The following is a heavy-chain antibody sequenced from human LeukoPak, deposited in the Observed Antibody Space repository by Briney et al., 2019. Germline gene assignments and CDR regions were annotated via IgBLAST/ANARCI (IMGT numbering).Heavy chain of an antibody. J-gene: IGHJ4*02. CDR3: ARGKGSESGYDYFLDY. CDR2: FSYDGSSK. V-gene: IGHV3-30-3*01. Sequence: GSLRLSCAASGFTFSSYAMHWVRQAPGKGLEWVTLFSYDGSSKYYAGSVRGRFTISRDNSKNTLYLQMNSLRADDSAVYYCARGKGSESGYDYFLDYWGQGTQVTVSS. CDR1: GFTFSSYA. D-gene: IGHD5-12*01.